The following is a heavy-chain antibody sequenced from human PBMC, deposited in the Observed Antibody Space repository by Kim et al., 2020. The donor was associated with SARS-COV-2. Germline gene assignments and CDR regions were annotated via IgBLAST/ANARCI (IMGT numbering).Heavy chain of an antibody. CDR1: GFTFSSYS. CDR3: ARLWFGELYDIDY. J-gene: IGHJ4*02. D-gene: IGHD3-10*01. V-gene: IGHV3-21*01. Sequence: GGSLRLSCAASGFTFSSYSMNWVRQAPGKGLEWVSSISSSSSYIYYADSVKGRFTISRDNAKNSLYLQMNSLRAEDTAVYYCARLWFGELYDIDYWGQGTLVTVSS. CDR2: ISSSSSYI.